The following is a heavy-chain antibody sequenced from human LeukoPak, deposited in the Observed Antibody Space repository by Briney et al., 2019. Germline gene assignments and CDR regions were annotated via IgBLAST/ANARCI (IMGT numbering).Heavy chain of an antibody. D-gene: IGHD4-17*01. Sequence: SETLSLTCSVSGGSISSHYWSWIRRPPGKGLEWIGYIYYSGSTKYNPSLKSRVTISVDTSKNQLSLKLSSVTAADTAVYYCARGGTTVTPGLLWFDPWGQGTLVTVSS. CDR2: IYYSGST. CDR3: ARGGTTVTPGLLWFDP. J-gene: IGHJ5*02. V-gene: IGHV4-59*11. CDR1: GGSISSHY.